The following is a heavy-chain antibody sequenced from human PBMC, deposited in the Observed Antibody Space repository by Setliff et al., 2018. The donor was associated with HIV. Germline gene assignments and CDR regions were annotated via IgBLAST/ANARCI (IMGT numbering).Heavy chain of an antibody. Sequence: SETLSLTCTVSGGSISSSIYYWGWIRQPPGKGLEWIGFIYYSGSTYYYGGSTYYNPSLKSRVTISVDTSKNQFSLKLSSVTSADTAVYYCARDHSSSPLAVQWGQGTLVTVS. D-gene: IGHD6-6*01. CDR2: IYYSGSTYYYGGST. CDR3: ARDHSSSPLAVQ. V-gene: IGHV4-39*02. J-gene: IGHJ4*02. CDR1: GGSISSSIYY.